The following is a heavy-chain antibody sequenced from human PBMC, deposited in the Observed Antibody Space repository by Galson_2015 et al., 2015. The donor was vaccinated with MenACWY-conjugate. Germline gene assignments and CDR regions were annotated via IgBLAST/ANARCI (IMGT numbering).Heavy chain of an antibody. D-gene: IGHD2-2*01. CDR1: GFTFSSYW. CDR2: INSDGSST. V-gene: IGHV3-74*01. J-gene: IGHJ4*02. Sequence: SLSLSCAASGFTFSSYWMHWVRHAPGKGLVWVSLINSDGSSTSYADSVKGRFTISRDNAKNTLYLQMNSLRAEDTAVYYCAVYCSSTRCYGASWGYWGQGTLVTVSS. CDR3: AVYCSSTRCYGASWGY.